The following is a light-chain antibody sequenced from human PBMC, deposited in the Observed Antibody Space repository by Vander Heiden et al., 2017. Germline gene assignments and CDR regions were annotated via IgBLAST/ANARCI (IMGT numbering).Light chain of an antibody. Sequence: QSVLTQPPPVSGTPGQSVSISCTGSTSNILINAVNWYQQVPGTAPKLVMYDNDQRPSGVPDRFSGSKSGTSASLTISGLQSDDEAEYYCAASDDSLNGYLFGGGTKLTVL. CDR1: TSNILINA. CDR3: AASDDSLNGYL. V-gene: IGLV1-44*01. J-gene: IGLJ2*01. CDR2: DND.